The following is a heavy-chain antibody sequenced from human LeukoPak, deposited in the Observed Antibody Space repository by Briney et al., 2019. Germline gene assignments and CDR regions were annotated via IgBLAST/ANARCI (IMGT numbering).Heavy chain of an antibody. CDR2: IKSKTDGGTT. Sequence: PGGSLRLSCAASGFTFSNACMSWVRQAPGKGLEWVGRIKSKTDGGTTDYAAPVKGRFTISRDDSKNTLYLQMNSLKTEDTAVYYCTTDKIYSSGYYDYFHYWGQGTLVTVSS. V-gene: IGHV3-15*01. CDR1: GFTFSNAC. D-gene: IGHD3-22*01. J-gene: IGHJ4*02. CDR3: TTDKIYSSGYYDYFHY.